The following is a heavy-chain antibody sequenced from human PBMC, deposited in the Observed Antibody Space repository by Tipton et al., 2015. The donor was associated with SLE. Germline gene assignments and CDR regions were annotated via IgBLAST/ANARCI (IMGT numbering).Heavy chain of an antibody. Sequence: SLRLSCAASGFTFDDYAMHWVRQAPGKGLEWVSGISWNSGSIGYADSVKGRFTISRDNAKNSLYLQMNSLRAEDTAVYYCARSQLGRGYWYFDLWGRGTLVTVSS. D-gene: IGHD3-10*01. V-gene: IGHV3-9*01. CDR2: ISWNSGSI. CDR3: ARSQLGRGYWYFDL. J-gene: IGHJ2*01. CDR1: GFTFDDYA.